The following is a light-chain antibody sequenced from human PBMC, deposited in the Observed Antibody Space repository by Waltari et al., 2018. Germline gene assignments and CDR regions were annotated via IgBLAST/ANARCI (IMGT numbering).Light chain of an antibody. Sequence: DILLTQSPSTLSASVGDRVTITCRASQTITRWLAWYQQKPGKAPNLLIFDASSLANGVPSRFSGSGSGTEFTLSISSLQPEDIATYYCQQSYSTPPVTFGGGTKV. CDR3: QQSYSTPPVT. J-gene: IGKJ4*01. CDR1: QTITRW. CDR2: DAS. V-gene: IGKV1-5*01.